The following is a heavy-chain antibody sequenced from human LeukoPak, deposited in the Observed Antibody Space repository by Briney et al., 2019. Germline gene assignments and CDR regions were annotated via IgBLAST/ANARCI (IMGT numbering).Heavy chain of an antibody. CDR3: ARGTLAVAGNFDY. Sequence: PSETLSLTCTVSGGSITSYYWSWIRQSAGKGLEWIGRIYITGSTTYNPSLKSRVTMSLDTSKNQFSLKLSSVTAADTAVYYCARGTLAVAGNFDYWGQGTLVTVSS. D-gene: IGHD6-19*01. J-gene: IGHJ4*02. V-gene: IGHV4-4*07. CDR1: GGSITSYY. CDR2: IYITGST.